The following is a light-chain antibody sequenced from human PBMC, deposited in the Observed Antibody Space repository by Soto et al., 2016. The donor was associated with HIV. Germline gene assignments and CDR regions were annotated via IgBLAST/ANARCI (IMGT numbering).Light chain of an antibody. CDR3: QVWDGSSDHHVV. CDR1: YIGDKS. Sequence: SYVLTQPPSVSVAPGKTANINCGGNYIGDKSVHWYQQKPGQAPVLVVFDDYDRPSGIPERFSGSSSGNTATLTISRVEAGDEADYYCQVWDGSSDHHVVFGGGTKLTVL. V-gene: IGLV3-21*03. CDR2: DDY. J-gene: IGLJ2*01.